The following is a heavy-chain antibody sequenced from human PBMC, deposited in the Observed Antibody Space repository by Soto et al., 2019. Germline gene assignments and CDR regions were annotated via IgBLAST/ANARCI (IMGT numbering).Heavy chain of an antibody. V-gene: IGHV4-4*02. D-gene: IGHD3-10*01. J-gene: IGHJ4*02. Sequence: QVQLQESGPGLVKPSETLSLTCAISGGSMNSGNWWCWVRQPPGKGLEWIGEIYHTGSTNYNPSLKRRVTISVDKSKNQFSLKMKSVTAADTAVYYCSRNMAREVTLDYWGQGNLVTVSS. CDR3: SRNMAREVTLDY. CDR2: IYHTGST. CDR1: GGSMNSGNW.